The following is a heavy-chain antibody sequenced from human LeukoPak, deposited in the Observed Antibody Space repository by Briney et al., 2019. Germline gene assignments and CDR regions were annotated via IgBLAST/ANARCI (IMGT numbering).Heavy chain of an antibody. Sequence: GGSLRLSCAASGFTFSSYDMHWVRQATGTGLDWVSAIGTAGDTYYPGSVKGRFTISRENAKNSLYLQMNSLRAGDTAVYYCARGDTTLGAFDIWGQGTMVTVSS. CDR2: IGTAGDT. CDR1: GFTFSSYD. D-gene: IGHD3-10*02. V-gene: IGHV3-13*01. J-gene: IGHJ3*02. CDR3: ARGDTTLGAFDI.